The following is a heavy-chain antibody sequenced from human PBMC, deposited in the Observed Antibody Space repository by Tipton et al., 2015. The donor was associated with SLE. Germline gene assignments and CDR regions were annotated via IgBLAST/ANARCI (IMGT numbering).Heavy chain of an antibody. CDR2: INHSGST. CDR3: ARGNEVATITPYYYYMDV. Sequence: TLSLTCAVYGGSFSGYYWSWIRQPPGKGLEWIGEINHSGSTNYNPSLKSRVTISVDTSKNQFSLKLSSVTAADTAVYYCARGNEVATITPYYYYMDVWGQGTTVTVSS. J-gene: IGHJ6*03. D-gene: IGHD5-12*01. V-gene: IGHV4-34*01. CDR1: GGSFSGYY.